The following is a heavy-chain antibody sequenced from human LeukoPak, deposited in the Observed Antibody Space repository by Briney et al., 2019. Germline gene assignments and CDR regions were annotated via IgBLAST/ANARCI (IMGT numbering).Heavy chain of an antibody. V-gene: IGHV3-48*03. D-gene: IGHD1-26*01. CDR1: GLTFRIYA. Sequence: PGGSLRLSCAVSGLTFRIYAMNWVRQAPGKGLEWVSTIGIGGTTTFYADSVKGRFTISRDDAKNSLYLQMDSLRAEDTSIYYCARPTLNGGTYGGLDYWGQGTLVTVSS. CDR3: ARPTLNGGTYGGLDY. J-gene: IGHJ4*02. CDR2: IGIGGTTT.